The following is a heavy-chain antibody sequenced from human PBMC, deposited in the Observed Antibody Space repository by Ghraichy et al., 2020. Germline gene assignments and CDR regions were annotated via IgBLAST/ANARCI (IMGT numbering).Heavy chain of an antibody. V-gene: IGHV3-15*01. Sequence: GGSLRLSCAASGFPFDKSWMSWVRQAPGRGLEWVGRIKSIPDGETRDYAAPVKGRFTISRDDSENTLYLQMNSLKTEDTAMYYCTAHTVLIAPPWGQGTLVTVSS. CDR1: GFPFDKSW. CDR2: IKSIPDGETR. J-gene: IGHJ5*02. D-gene: IGHD2-21*01. CDR3: TAHTVLIAPP.